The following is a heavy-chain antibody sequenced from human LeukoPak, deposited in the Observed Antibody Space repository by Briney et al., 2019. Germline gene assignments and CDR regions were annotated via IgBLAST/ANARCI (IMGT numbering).Heavy chain of an antibody. Sequence: SVKVSCKASGGTFSSYAISWVRQAPGQGLEWMAGIIPIFGTANYAQKFQGRVTITADESTSTAYMELSSLRSEDTAVYYCARGKTWIQLWPGPGFDYWGQGTLVTVSS. J-gene: IGHJ4*02. D-gene: IGHD5-18*01. CDR1: GGTFSSYA. V-gene: IGHV1-69*13. CDR3: ARGKTWIQLWPGPGFDY. CDR2: IIPIFGTA.